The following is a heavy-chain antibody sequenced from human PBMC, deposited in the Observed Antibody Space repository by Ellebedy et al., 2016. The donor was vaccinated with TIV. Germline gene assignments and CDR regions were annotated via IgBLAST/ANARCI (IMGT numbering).Heavy chain of an antibody. CDR1: GFTFSSYS. Sequence: GESLKISXAASGFTFSSYSMNWVRQAPGKGLEWVSYISSSSSTIYYADSVKGRFTISRDNAKNSLYLQMNSLRAEDTAVYYCARVKAIPGMEWFNYYYYYYMDVWGKGTTVTVSS. CDR3: ARVKAIPGMEWFNYYYYYYMDV. V-gene: IGHV3-48*01. D-gene: IGHD3-3*01. CDR2: ISSSSSTI. J-gene: IGHJ6*03.